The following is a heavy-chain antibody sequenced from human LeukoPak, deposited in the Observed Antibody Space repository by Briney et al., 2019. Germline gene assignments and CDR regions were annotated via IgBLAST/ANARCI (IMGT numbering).Heavy chain of an antibody. CDR2: IYYSGST. V-gene: IGHV4-39*01. Sequence: PSETLSLTCTVSGGSISSYYWGWIRQPPGKGLEWIGSIYYSGSTYYNPSLKSRVTISVDTSKNQFSLKLSSVTAADTAVYYCAAFRQWLVILDYWGQGALVTVSS. D-gene: IGHD6-19*01. J-gene: IGHJ4*02. CDR3: AAFRQWLVILDY. CDR1: GGSISSYY.